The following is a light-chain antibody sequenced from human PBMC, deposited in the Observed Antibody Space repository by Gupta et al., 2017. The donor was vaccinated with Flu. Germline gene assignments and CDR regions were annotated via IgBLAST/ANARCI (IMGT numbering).Light chain of an antibody. CDR2: DDS. J-gene: IGLJ2*01. CDR1: KVGSKI. Sequence: GQTAKITCGGNKVGSKIVHWYQQTPGQAPVLVVYDDSLRPSGIPERFSGSNSGNTATLTITRVEAGDEADYYCQVWDSSSDHVVFGGGTKLTVL. CDR3: QVWDSSSDHVV. V-gene: IGLV3-21*02.